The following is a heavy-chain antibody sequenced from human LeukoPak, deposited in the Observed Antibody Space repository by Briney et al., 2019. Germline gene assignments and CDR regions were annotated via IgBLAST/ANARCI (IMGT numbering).Heavy chain of an antibody. J-gene: IGHJ4*02. CDR1: GFTFSSYG. CDR2: IWYDGSNK. CDR3: ARDEPDEYYFDY. Sequence: PGGSLRLSCAASGFTFSSYGMHWVRQAPGKGLEWVAVIWYDGSNKYYADSVKGRFTISRDNSKNTLYLQMNSLRAEDTAVYYCARDEPDEYYFDYWGQGTLVTVSS. V-gene: IGHV3-33*08.